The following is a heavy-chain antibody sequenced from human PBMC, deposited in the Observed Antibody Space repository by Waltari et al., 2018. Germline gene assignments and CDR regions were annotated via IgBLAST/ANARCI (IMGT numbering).Heavy chain of an antibody. Sequence: QVQLVQSGAEVKKPGTSVKVSCQASGSTFSSYGLSLVRQAPGQGLEWMGWISVSNGNTNYAQKLQGRVTMTTDTSTSTAYLEVRSLRSDDTAVYYCARMTGDARGGNYYYYMDAWGKGTTVTVSS. J-gene: IGHJ6*03. CDR1: GSTFSSYG. CDR2: ISVSNGNT. CDR3: ARMTGDARGGNYYYYMDA. D-gene: IGHD3-16*01. V-gene: IGHV1-18*01.